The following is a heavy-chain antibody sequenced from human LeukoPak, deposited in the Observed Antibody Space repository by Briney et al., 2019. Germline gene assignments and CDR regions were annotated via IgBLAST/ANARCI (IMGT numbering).Heavy chain of an antibody. J-gene: IGHJ4*02. CDR3: ARALGEWLTLYYFDY. CDR1: GFTFRSYS. CDR2: ISSSSSYI. D-gene: IGHD6-19*01. V-gene: IGHV3-21*01. Sequence: GGSLRLSCAASGFTFRSYSRNWVRQAPGKGLEWVSSISSSSSYIYYADSVKGRFTISRDNAKNSLYLQMNSLRAEDTAVYYCARALGEWLTLYYFDYWGQGTLVTVSS.